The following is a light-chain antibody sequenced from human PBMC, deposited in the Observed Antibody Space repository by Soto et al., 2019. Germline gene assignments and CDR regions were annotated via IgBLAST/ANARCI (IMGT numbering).Light chain of an antibody. J-gene: IGKJ1*01. Sequence: EIVLTQSPATLSLSPGERATLSCRASQSISNYLAWYQQKPGQAPRLLIYDASNRATGIPARFSGSGSGTDFTLTIRSLEPADFAVYYCQQRDNWPPTWTFGQGTKVGIK. V-gene: IGKV3-11*01. CDR2: DAS. CDR3: QQRDNWPPTWT. CDR1: QSISNY.